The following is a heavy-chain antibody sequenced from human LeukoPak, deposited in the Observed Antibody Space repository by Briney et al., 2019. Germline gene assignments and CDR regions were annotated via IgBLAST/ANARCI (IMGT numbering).Heavy chain of an antibody. J-gene: IGHJ4*02. D-gene: IGHD3-9*01. CDR2: ISYDGSNK. CDR3: ARGRLRYYYFDY. V-gene: IGHV3-30*04. Sequence: GGSLRLSCAASGFTFSSYAMHWVRQAPGKGLEWVAVISYDGSNKYYADSVKGRFTISRDNSKNTLYLQMNSLRAEDTAVYYCARGRLRYYYFDYWGQGTLVTVSS. CDR1: GFTFSSYA.